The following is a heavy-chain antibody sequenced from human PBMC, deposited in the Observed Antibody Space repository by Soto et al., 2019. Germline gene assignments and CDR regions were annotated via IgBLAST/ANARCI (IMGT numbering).Heavy chain of an antibody. CDR2: ISYDGGTK. J-gene: IGHJ3*02. V-gene: IGHV3-30*18. CDR1: GFTFSSYA. Sequence: QMQLVESGGGVVQPGRSLRLSCTASGFTFSSYAMHWVRQAPGKGLEWVAVISYDGGTKYYGDSVKGRITISRDNSKNTLHLRMNSLRAEDTAVYYCAKDLGGYYDSSGYHFSNAFDIWGQGTMVTVSS. CDR3: AKDLGGYYDSSGYHFSNAFDI. D-gene: IGHD3-22*01.